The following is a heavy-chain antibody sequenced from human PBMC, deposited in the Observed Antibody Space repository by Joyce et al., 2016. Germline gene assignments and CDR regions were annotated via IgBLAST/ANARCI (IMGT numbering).Heavy chain of an antibody. CDR3: ARKELLQLGADC. V-gene: IGHV3-11*06. CDR2: ISSRGYT. J-gene: IGHJ4*02. CDR1: GFTLREYY. D-gene: IGHD1-1*01. Sequence: QVQLVESGGGFFKPGGSLRPSCAASGFTLREYYMTWIRQAPGKGLEWVSYISSRGYTNYADSVKGRFTLSRDIAKNSLYLQMSSLRAGDTAVYYCARKELLQLGADCWGQGTLVTVSS.